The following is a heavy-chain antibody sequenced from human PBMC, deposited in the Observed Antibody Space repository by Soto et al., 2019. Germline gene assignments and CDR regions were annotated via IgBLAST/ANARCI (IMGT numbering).Heavy chain of an antibody. CDR3: ATVKRGTLSLITA. D-gene: IGHD3-22*01. CDR2: INADNGNT. Sequence: ASVKVSCKASGYTFTSYAMHWVRQAPGQRLEWMGWINADNGNTKYSQKFQGRVTITRDTSASTSYMELSSLRSDDTAVYYCATVKRGTLSLITAWGQGTLVTLSS. V-gene: IGHV1-3*01. CDR1: GYTFTSYA. J-gene: IGHJ5*01.